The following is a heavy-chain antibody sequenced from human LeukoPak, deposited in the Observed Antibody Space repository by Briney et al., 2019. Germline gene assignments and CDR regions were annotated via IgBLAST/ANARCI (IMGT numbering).Heavy chain of an antibody. V-gene: IGHV1-18*01. CDR3: ASGLEDRRTVRDDY. J-gene: IGHJ4*02. D-gene: IGHD4-11*01. CDR1: GYTSTSYG. CDR2: ISAYNGNT. Sequence: ASVKVSCKASGYTSTSYGISWVRQAPGQGLEWMGWISAYNGNTNYAQKLQGRVTMTTDTSTSTAYMELRSLRSDDTAVYYCASGLEDRRTVRDDYWGQGTLVTVSS.